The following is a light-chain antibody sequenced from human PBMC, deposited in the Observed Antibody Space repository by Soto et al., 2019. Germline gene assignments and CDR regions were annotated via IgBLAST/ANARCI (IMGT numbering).Light chain of an antibody. CDR3: LLDFGYFWA. CDR1: QSISSW. V-gene: IGKV1-5*03. Sequence: DIQMTQSPSTLSASVGDRVTITCRASQSISSWLAWYRQTPGKAPNLLIYKASTLESGVPSRFSGSGFGTDFTLTISRLQPEDFATYYCLLDFGYFWAFGQGTKVDIK. J-gene: IGKJ1*01. CDR2: KAS.